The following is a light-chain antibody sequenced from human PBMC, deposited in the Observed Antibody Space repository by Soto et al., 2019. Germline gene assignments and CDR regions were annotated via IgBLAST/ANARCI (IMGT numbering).Light chain of an antibody. CDR3: QQYDKWPYT. Sequence: EIVMTQSPVTLSASPGERVSLSCRASQSVDINLAWYQQKPGQAPRLLIYEASTRASDIPSRFRGTGSGTEFTLTISGLQSEDVALYYCQQYDKWPYTFGQGTKVDIK. CDR2: EAS. J-gene: IGKJ2*01. CDR1: QSVDIN. V-gene: IGKV3-15*01.